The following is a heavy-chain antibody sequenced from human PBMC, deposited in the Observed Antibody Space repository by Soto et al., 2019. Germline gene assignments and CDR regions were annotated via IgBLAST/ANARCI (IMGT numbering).Heavy chain of an antibody. CDR2: IWYDGSNK. V-gene: IGHV3-33*01. CDR3: SRVPVVGSRPQYGMDV. J-gene: IGHJ6*02. D-gene: IGHD2-15*01. Sequence: GGSLRLSCAASGFTFSSYGMHWVRQAPGKGLEWVAVIWYDGSNKYYADSVKGRFTISRDNSKNTLYLQMNSLRAEDKAVFYCSRVPVVGSRPQYGMDVWGQGTTVTVSS. CDR1: GFTFSSYG.